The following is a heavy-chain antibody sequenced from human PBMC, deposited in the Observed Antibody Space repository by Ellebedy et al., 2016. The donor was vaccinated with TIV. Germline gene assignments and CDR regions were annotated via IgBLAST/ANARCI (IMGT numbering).Heavy chain of an antibody. CDR3: ARAQITMVRGIKGYYYYGMDV. J-gene: IGHJ6*02. CDR2: ISTYNGNT. D-gene: IGHD3-10*01. CDR1: GYTFTSYG. V-gene: IGHV1-18*01. Sequence: AASVKVSCKASGYTFTSYGISWVRQAPGHGLEWMGWISTYNGNTNYAQKLQGRVTMTTDTSTSTAYMELRSLRSDDTAVYYCARAQITMVRGIKGYYYYGMDVWGPGTTVTVSS.